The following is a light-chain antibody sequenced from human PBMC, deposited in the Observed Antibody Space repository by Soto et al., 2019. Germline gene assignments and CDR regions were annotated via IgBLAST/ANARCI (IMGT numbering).Light chain of an antibody. V-gene: IGKV2D-29*02. J-gene: IGKJ5*01. CDR3: MQSTQLPPT. Sequence: DVVMTHSPLSLSVTPGQPASISCKSSQSLLHITGETFLFWYLQKPGQSPQLLIYEVSTRVSGVPDRVSCSGSGTDFTLEISRVETDDVGIYYCMQSTQLPPTFGQGTRLWIE. CDR2: EVS. CDR1: QSLLHITGETF.